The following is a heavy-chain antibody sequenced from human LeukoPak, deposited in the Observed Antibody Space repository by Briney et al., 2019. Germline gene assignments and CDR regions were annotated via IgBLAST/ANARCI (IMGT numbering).Heavy chain of an antibody. CDR1: GGTFSSYA. CDR2: IIPILGIA. D-gene: IGHD6-13*01. J-gene: IGHJ4*02. CDR3: ARVGSTLGYFDY. Sequence: ASVKVSCKASGGTFSSYAISWVRQAPGQGLELMGRIIPILGIANYAQKFQGRVTITADKSTSTAYMELSSLRSEDTAVYYCARVGSTLGYFDYWGQGTLVTVSS. V-gene: IGHV1-69*04.